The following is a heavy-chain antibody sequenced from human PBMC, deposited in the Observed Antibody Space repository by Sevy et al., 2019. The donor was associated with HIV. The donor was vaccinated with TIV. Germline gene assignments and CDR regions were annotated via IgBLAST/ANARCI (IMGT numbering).Heavy chain of an antibody. Sequence: SKTLSLTCTVSGGSISSSSYYWGWIRQPPGKGLEWIGSVYYTGNTYYNPSLKSRVTISVDTSKNQFSLRLSSVTAADTAVYYCAKVDYGDYVNYFDSWGQGTLVTVSS. D-gene: IGHD4-17*01. CDR2: VYYTGNT. CDR3: AKVDYGDYVNYFDS. V-gene: IGHV4-39*01. J-gene: IGHJ4*02. CDR1: GGSISSSSYY.